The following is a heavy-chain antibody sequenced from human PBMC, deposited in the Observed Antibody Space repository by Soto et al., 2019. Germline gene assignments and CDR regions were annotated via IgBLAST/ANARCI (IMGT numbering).Heavy chain of an antibody. CDR3: ARAPSGSYPEFDY. V-gene: IGHV3-30-3*01. CDR1: GFILSSDT. J-gene: IGHJ4*02. D-gene: IGHD1-26*01. CDR2: ITYDGSNQ. Sequence: QVQLVESGGGVVQPGRSLRLSCAASGFILSSDTMHWVRQAPGKGLEWVGVITYDGSNQYYADSVKGRFTISRDNSRNMLFLLMNSLRPDDTAVYYCARAPSGSYPEFDYWGQGTLVTVSS.